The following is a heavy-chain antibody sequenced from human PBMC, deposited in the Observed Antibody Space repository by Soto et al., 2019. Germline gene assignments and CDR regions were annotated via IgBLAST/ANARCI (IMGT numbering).Heavy chain of an antibody. Sequence: QVQLQESGPGLVKVSETLSLTCIVSGGSISGYYWSWIRQPPGKGLEWIGYIYYSGSTNYNPSLKSRVTISVDTSKNHFSLRLSSVTAADTAVYYCARPTKGGAYDLWGQGTMVTVSS. V-gene: IGHV4-59*08. CDR2: IYYSGST. CDR1: GGSISGYY. J-gene: IGHJ3*01. CDR3: ARPTKGGAYDL.